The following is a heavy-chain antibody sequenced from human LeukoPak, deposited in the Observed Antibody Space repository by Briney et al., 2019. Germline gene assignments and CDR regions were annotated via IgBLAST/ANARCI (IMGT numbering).Heavy chain of an antibody. Sequence: SETLSLTCAVYGGSFSGYYWSWIRQPPGKGLEWIGEINHSGSTNYNPSLKSRVTISVDTSKNQFSLKLSSVTAADTAVYYCASIRFLEWLSHWGQGTLVTVSS. CDR3: ASIRFLEWLSH. CDR2: INHSGST. CDR1: GGSFSGYY. D-gene: IGHD3-3*01. V-gene: IGHV4-34*01. J-gene: IGHJ4*02.